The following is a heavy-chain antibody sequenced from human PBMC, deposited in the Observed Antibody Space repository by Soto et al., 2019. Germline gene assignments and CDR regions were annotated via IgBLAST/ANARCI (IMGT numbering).Heavy chain of an antibody. Sequence: EVQLVESGGGLVQPGGSLRLSCAASGFTFSSYSMNWVRQAPGKGLEWVSYISSSSSTIYYADSVKGRFTISRDNAKNSLYLQMNSLRAEDTAVYYCAREVSFSYGDQWYFDLWGRGTLVTVSS. J-gene: IGHJ2*01. V-gene: IGHV3-48*01. CDR2: ISSSSSTI. CDR1: GFTFSSYS. D-gene: IGHD4-17*01. CDR3: AREVSFSYGDQWYFDL.